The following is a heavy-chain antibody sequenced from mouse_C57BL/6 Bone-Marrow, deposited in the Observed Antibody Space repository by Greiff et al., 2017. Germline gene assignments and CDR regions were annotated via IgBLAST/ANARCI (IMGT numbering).Heavy chain of an antibody. CDR2: IWWDDDK. J-gene: IGHJ1*03. CDR3: ARMRYYGSSSYWYFDV. Sequence: QVTLKVSGPGILQPSQTLSLTCSFSGFSLSTFGMGVGWIRQPSGKGLEWLAHIWWDDDKYYNPALKSRLTISKDTSKNQVFLKIANVATADTATYYCARMRYYGSSSYWYFDVWGTGTTVTVSS. CDR1: GFSLSTFGMG. D-gene: IGHD1-1*01. V-gene: IGHV8-8*01.